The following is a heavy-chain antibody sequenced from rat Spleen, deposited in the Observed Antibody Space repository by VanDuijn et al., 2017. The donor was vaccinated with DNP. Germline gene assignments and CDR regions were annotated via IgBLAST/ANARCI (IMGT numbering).Heavy chain of an antibody. CDR1: GFTFGDYD. CDR3: ATDFDTRVFDY. CDR2: VSSNGSNT. Sequence: EVQLVESGGDLVQPGRSMKLSCAASGFTFGDYDMAWVRQAPKRGLEWVTTVSSNGSNTYYRDSVRGRFTVSRDNAKTTLYLQMDSLRSEDTATYYCATDFDTRVFDYWGQGVLVTVSS. J-gene: IGHJ2*01. D-gene: IGHD1-4*01. V-gene: IGHV5-7*01.